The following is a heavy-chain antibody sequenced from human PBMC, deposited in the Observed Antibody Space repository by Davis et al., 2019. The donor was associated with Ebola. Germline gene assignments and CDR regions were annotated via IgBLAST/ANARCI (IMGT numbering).Heavy chain of an antibody. V-gene: IGHV4-34*01. Sequence: SETLSLTCAVYGGSFSGYYWSWIRQPPGKGLEWMGEINHSGSTNYNPSLKSRVTISVDTSKNQFSLKLSSVTAADTAVYYCARGWGPLIAVAGPYFDYWGQGTLVTVSS. J-gene: IGHJ4*02. CDR2: INHSGST. D-gene: IGHD6-19*01. CDR1: GGSFSGYY. CDR3: ARGWGPLIAVAGPYFDY.